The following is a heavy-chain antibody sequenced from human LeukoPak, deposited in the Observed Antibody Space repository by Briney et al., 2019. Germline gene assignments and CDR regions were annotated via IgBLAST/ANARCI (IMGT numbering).Heavy chain of an antibody. CDR3: ARDADYGESFDY. Sequence: VAVISYDGSNKYYADSVKGRFTISRDNSKNTLYLQMNSLRAEDTAVYYCARDADYGESFDYWGQGTLVTVSS. D-gene: IGHD4-17*01. CDR2: ISYDGSNK. V-gene: IGHV3-30-3*01. J-gene: IGHJ4*02.